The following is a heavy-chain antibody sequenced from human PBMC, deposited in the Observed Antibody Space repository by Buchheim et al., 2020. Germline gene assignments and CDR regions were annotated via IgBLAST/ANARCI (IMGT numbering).Heavy chain of an antibody. J-gene: IGHJ4*02. Sequence: QVQLVESGGGVVQPGRSLRLSCAASGFTFSNYAMHWVRQAPGKGLEWVAVISYDGSNKYYADSVKGRFTISRDNAKNSLYLQMNSLRAEDTAVYYCAREMYYDSSGFDYWGQGTL. CDR2: ISYDGSNK. D-gene: IGHD3-22*01. CDR1: GFTFSNYA. CDR3: AREMYYDSSGFDY. V-gene: IGHV3-30-3*01.